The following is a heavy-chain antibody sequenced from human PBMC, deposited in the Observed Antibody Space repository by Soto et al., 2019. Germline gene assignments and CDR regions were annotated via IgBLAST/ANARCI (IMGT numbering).Heavy chain of an antibody. Sequence: ASVKVSCKASGYTFTSYDINWVRQATGQGLEWMGWMNPNSGKTGYAQKFQGRVTMTRNTSISTAYMELSSLRSEDTAVYYCARGGTTVTPTYSNDAFDIWGQGTMVTVSS. CDR3: ARGGTTVTPTYSNDAFDI. D-gene: IGHD4-17*01. J-gene: IGHJ3*02. V-gene: IGHV1-8*01. CDR2: MNPNSGKT. CDR1: GYTFTSYD.